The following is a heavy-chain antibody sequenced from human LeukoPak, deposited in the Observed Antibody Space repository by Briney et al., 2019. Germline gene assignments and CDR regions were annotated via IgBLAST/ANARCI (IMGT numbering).Heavy chain of an antibody. CDR2: ISGSGGST. CDR3: VRGGADILTGTGFFDF. CDR1: GFTFSSYA. Sequence: GGSLRLSCAASGFTFSSYAMSWVRQAPGKGLEWVSAISGSGGSTYYPGSVKGRFTISRENAKNSLYLQMNSLRAGDTAVYYCVRGGADILTGTGFFDFWGQGTMVTVSS. V-gene: IGHV3-23*01. D-gene: IGHD3-9*01. J-gene: IGHJ3*01.